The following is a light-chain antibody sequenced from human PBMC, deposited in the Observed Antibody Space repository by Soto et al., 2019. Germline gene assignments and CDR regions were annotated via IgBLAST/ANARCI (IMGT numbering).Light chain of an antibody. Sequence: QSALTQPPSASGSLGQSVTISCTGFSNNYVSWYQQHPDKAPKLMTYEVTKRPSGVPDRFSGSKSGDTASLTVSGLQAEDEADYYCNSYAGNNNILFGGGTKLTVL. J-gene: IGLJ2*01. CDR1: SNNY. CDR3: NSYAGNNNIL. CDR2: EVT. V-gene: IGLV2-8*01.